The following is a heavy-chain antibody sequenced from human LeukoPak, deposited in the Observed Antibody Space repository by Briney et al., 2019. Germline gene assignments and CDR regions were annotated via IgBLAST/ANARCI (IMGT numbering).Heavy chain of an antibody. Sequence: GGSLRLSCAASGFTFSDYYMSWIRQAPGKGLEWVSYISSSGSSIYYVDSVKGRFTISRDNAKNSLYLQMNSLRAEDTAVYYCARSEGSPLYYFDYWGQGTLVTVSS. D-gene: IGHD3-10*01. CDR1: GFTFSDYY. CDR2: ISSSGSSI. J-gene: IGHJ4*02. V-gene: IGHV3-11*01. CDR3: ARSEGSPLYYFDY.